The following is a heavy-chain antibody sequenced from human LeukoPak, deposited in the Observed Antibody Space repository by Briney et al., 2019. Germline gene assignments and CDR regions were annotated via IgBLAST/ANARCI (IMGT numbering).Heavy chain of an antibody. CDR3: ATEGGTFGGVIVPLDY. D-gene: IGHD3-16*02. Sequence: ASVKVSCKVSGYTLTELSMHWVRQAPGKGLEWMGGFDPEDGETIYAQKFQGRVTMTEDTPTDTAYMELSSLRSEDTAVYYCATEGGTFGGVIVPLDYWGQGALVTVSS. CDR1: GYTLTELS. CDR2: FDPEDGET. V-gene: IGHV1-24*01. J-gene: IGHJ4*02.